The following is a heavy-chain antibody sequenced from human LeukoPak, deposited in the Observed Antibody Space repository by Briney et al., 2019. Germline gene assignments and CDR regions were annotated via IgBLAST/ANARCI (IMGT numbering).Heavy chain of an antibody. D-gene: IGHD2-15*01. CDR2: ISYDGSNK. Sequence: GGSLRLSCAASGFTFSSYGMHWVRQAPGKGLEWVAVISYDGSNKYYADSVKGRFTISRDNSKNTLYLQMNSLRAEDTAVYYCAKDEGYCSGGSCYLTYYFDYWGQGTLVTVSS. J-gene: IGHJ4*02. CDR3: AKDEGYCSGGSCYLTYYFDY. V-gene: IGHV3-30*18. CDR1: GFTFSSYG.